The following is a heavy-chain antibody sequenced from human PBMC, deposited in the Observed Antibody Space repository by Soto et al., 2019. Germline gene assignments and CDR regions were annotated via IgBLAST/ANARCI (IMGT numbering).Heavy chain of an antibody. Sequence: PGGSVRLSCAASGVTFSSYSMNWVRQAPGKGLEWVSYISSSSSTIYYADSVKGRFTISRDNAKNSLYLQMNSLRDEDTAVYYCARESRFLEWLSLNWFDPWGQGTLVTVSS. CDR1: GVTFSSYS. CDR2: ISSSSSTI. J-gene: IGHJ5*02. CDR3: ARESRFLEWLSLNWFDP. V-gene: IGHV3-48*02. D-gene: IGHD3-3*01.